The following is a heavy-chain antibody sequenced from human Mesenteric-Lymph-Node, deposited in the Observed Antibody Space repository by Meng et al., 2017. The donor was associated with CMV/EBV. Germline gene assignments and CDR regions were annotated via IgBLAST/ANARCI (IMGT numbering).Heavy chain of an antibody. J-gene: IGHJ5*01. CDR1: GYSFTGHF. CDR2: INPISGDP. D-gene: IGHD2-21*01. CDR3: ASHGDYYSFDP. Sequence: ASVKVSCKTSGYSFTGHFIHWVRQAPGQGLEWMGWINPISGDPRYAQKFQGRITVTRDTSISTVYMELTRLKSDDTAIYYCASHGDYYSFDPWGQGTLVTVSS. V-gene: IGHV1-2*02.